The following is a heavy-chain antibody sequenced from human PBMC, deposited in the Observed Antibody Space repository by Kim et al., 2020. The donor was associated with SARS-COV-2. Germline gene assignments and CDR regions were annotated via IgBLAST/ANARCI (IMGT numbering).Heavy chain of an antibody. Sequence: GGSLRLSCAASGFTFSSHSINWVRQAPGKGLELVSLINIDSTYRSYADSVRGRFTISRDNAKNSLYLQMNSMRAEDTAVYYCATTEGFRMFSWGPGTLVTVSS. CDR3: ATTEGFRMFS. V-gene: IGHV3-21*01. D-gene: IGHD3-10*02. CDR2: INIDSTYR. J-gene: IGHJ4*02. CDR1: GFTFSSHS.